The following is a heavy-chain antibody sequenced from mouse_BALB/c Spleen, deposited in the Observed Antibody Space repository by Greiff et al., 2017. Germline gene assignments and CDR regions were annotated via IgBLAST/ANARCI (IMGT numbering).Heavy chain of an antibody. V-gene: IGHV1S41*01. CDR2: IAPGSGST. CDR1: GYTFTSYW. D-gene: IGHD2-9*01. Sequence: DLVKPGASVKLSCKASGYTFTSYWINWIKQRPGQGLEWIGRIAPGSGSTYYNEMFKGKATLTVDTSSSTAYIQLSSLSSEDSAVYFCAREAYYGWRENYYAMDYWGQGTSVTVSS. CDR3: AREAYYGWRENYYAMDY. J-gene: IGHJ4*01.